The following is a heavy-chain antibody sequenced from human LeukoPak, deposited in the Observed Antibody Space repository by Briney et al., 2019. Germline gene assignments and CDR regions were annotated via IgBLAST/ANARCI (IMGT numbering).Heavy chain of an antibody. J-gene: IGHJ4*02. CDR3: ARWGRYSSSWYSLDY. CDR1: GGSISSGDYY. D-gene: IGHD6-13*01. V-gene: IGHV4-39*07. Sequence: PSETLSLTCTVSGGSISSGDYYWSWIRQPPGKGLEWIGEIYHSGSTNYNPSLKSRVTISVDKSKNQFSLKLSSVTAADTAVYYCARWGRYSSSWYSLDYWGQGTLVTVSS. CDR2: IYHSGST.